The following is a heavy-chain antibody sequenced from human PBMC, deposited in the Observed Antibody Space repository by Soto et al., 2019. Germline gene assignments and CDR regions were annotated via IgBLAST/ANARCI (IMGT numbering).Heavy chain of an antibody. CDR1: GFTFSDYY. CDR2: ISSSSSYT. V-gene: IGHV3-11*05. Sequence: QVQLVESGGGLVKPGGSLRLSCAASGFTFSDYYMSWIRQAPGKGPEWVSYISSSSSYTNYADSVKCRFTISRDNAKNSLYLQMNSLRAEATAVYYCARTIAAAGGRRYFDLWGRGTLVTVSS. CDR3: ARTIAAAGGRRYFDL. J-gene: IGHJ2*01. D-gene: IGHD6-13*01.